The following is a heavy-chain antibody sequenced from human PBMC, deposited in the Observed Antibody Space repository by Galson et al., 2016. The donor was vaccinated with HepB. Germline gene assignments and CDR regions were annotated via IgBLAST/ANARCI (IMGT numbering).Heavy chain of an antibody. CDR1: GFRVSAHH. CDR3: VGYGGNSV. CDR2: LYGGGGT. D-gene: IGHD4-23*01. J-gene: IGHJ4*02. V-gene: IGHV3-53*01. Sequence: SLRLSCAVSGFRVSAHHVGWFRQAPGKGLECVSVLYGGGGTYHTDSVKGRFSVSRDNSKNIVYLQMNSLRADDTAVYYWVGYGGNSVWGQGTLVTVSS.